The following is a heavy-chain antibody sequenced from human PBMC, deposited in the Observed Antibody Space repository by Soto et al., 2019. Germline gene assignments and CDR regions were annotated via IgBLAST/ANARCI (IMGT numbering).Heavy chain of an antibody. V-gene: IGHV3-21*01. CDR1: GFTFSSYS. Sequence: EVQLVESGGGLVKPGGSLRLSCAASGFTFSSYSMNWLRQAPGKGLEWVSSISSSSSYRYYADSVKGRVTISRHHATDSPELQMHSRRAADTAGYYGARDAASTDGSGGICCGNTSYGRVDLVRETTVTVCS. CDR2: ISSSSSYR. CDR3: ARDAASTDGSGGICCGNTSYGRVD. D-gene: IGHD2-15*01. J-gene: IGHJ6*02.